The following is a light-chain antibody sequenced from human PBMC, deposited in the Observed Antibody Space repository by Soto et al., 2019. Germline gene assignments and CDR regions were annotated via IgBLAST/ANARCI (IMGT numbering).Light chain of an antibody. J-gene: IGLJ1*01. V-gene: IGLV2-14*01. CDR1: SSDIGRYNY. CDR3: SSYIRSSTYV. CDR2: DVS. Sequence: QSVLTQPASVSGSPGQSITISCIGTSSDIGRYNYVSWYQQYPGKAPKFMIYDVSNRPSGVSNRFSGSKSGNTASLTISGLQAEDEADYYCSSYIRSSTYVFGTGTKVTVL.